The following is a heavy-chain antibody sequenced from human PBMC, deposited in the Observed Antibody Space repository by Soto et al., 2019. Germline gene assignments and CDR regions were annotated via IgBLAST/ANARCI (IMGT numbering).Heavy chain of an antibody. V-gene: IGHV4-39*01. CDR3: ARHWSREVNYYGLDV. CDR2: IYSSGST. D-gene: IGHD3-22*01. Sequence: QLQLQESGPGLVKPSETLSLTCTVSGGSISSSSYYWAWIRQPPGKGLEWIGSIYSSGSTHYSPSLKRRLTMSVDTSKNQFSLKVRSVTAADTAVYYCARHWSREVNYYGLDVWGQGTTVTVSS. CDR1: GGSISSSSYY. J-gene: IGHJ6*02.